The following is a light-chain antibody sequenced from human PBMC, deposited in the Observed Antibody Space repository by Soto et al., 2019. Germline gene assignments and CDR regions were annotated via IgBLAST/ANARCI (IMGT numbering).Light chain of an antibody. CDR3: QQRSNWPRT. CDR2: GVY. J-gene: IGKJ1*01. Sequence: EIGMTQSPTILSVSPGVRATLSCRASQSVSSNLAWYQQKPGQAPRLLIYGVYTRAPGIPARFSGSGSGTEFTLTISSLQSEDFAVYYCQQRSNWPRTFGQGTKVDIK. CDR1: QSVSSN. V-gene: IGKV3D-15*01.